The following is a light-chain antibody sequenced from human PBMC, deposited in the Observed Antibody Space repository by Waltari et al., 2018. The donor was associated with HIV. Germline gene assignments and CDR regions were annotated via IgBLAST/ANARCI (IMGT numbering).Light chain of an antibody. Sequence: QSALTQPPSASGSPGQSVTISCTGTSSAVGGYNFTSWYQQHPGQAPKLMIFEVTKRPSGVPARFSGSKTGNTASLTVSGLQADDEADYYCSSYAGGNNLVFGGGTKLTVL. CDR2: EVT. CDR3: SSYAGGNNLV. J-gene: IGLJ2*01. CDR1: SSAVGGYNF. V-gene: IGLV2-8*01.